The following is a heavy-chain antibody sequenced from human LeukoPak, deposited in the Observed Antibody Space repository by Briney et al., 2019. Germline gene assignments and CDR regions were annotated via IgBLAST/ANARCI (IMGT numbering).Heavy chain of an antibody. J-gene: IGHJ4*02. CDR3: ARAGSRDGYNFGY. Sequence: GGSLRLSCAASGFTFSSYSMNWVRQAPGQGLEWVSSISSSSSYIYYADSVKGRFTISRDNAKNSLYLQMNSLRAEDTAVYYCARAGSRDGYNFGYWGQGTLVTVSS. D-gene: IGHD5-24*01. V-gene: IGHV3-21*01. CDR1: GFTFSSYS. CDR2: ISSSSSYI.